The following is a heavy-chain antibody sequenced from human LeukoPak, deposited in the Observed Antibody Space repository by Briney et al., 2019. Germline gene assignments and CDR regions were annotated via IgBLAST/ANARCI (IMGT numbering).Heavy chain of an antibody. D-gene: IGHD2-2*02. V-gene: IGHV1-69*05. CDR1: GGTFSSYA. CDR3: AKDSCSSTSCYRGFDY. CDR2: IIPIFGTA. J-gene: IGHJ4*02. Sequence: ASVKVSCKASGGTFSSYAISWVRQAPGQGLEWIGRIIPIFGTANYAQKFQGRVTITTDESTSTAYMELSSLRSEDTAVYYCAKDSCSSTSCYRGFDYWGQGTLVTVSS.